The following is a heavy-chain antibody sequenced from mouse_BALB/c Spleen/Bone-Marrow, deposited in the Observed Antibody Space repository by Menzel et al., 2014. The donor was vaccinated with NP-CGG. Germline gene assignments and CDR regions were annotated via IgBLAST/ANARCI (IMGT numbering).Heavy chain of an antibody. CDR1: GYIFTNYW. D-gene: IGHD1-1*01. Sequence: QVQLQQSGAELVKPGASVKLSCKASGYIFTNYWMHWVKQRPGQGLSWIGEINPTNGRSNYNEKFKSKATLTVDKSSSTAYMQLSSLTSEDSAVYYCARRGDYYGAMDYCGQGTSVTVSS. CDR2: INPTNGRS. CDR3: ARRGDYYGAMDY. J-gene: IGHJ4*01. V-gene: IGHV1S81*02.